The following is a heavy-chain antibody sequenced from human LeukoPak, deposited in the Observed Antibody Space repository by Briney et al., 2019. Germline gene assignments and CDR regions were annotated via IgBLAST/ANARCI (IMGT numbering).Heavy chain of an antibody. CDR2: IYSGGST. CDR1: GFTINSNY. J-gene: IGHJ4*02. Sequence: QSGGSLRLSCAASGFTINSNYMSWVRQAPGKGLEWVSVIYSGGSTYYADSVKGRFTISRDKSKNTLYLQMNSLRAEDTAVYYCAREPAGIVVLPHWGQGALVTVSS. D-gene: IGHD3-22*01. V-gene: IGHV3-53*01. CDR3: AREPAGIVVLPH.